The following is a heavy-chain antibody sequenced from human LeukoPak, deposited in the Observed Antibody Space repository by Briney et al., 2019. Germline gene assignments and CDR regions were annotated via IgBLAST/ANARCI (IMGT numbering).Heavy chain of an antibody. D-gene: IGHD5-18*01. CDR3: ARVRIQLFWFDP. CDR1: GGSISSGSYY. J-gene: IGHJ5*02. CDR2: IYTSGST. Sequence: SETLSLTCTVSGGSISSGSYYWSWIRQPAGKGLEWIGRIYTSGSTNYNPSLKSRVTISVDTSKNQFSLKLSSVTAADTAVYYCARVRIQLFWFDPWGQGTLVTVSS. V-gene: IGHV4-61*02.